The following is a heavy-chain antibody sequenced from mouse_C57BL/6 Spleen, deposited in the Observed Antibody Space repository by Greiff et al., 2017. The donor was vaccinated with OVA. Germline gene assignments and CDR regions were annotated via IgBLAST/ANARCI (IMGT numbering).Heavy chain of an antibody. V-gene: IGHV7-3*01. CDR2: IRNKANGYTT. CDR3: ARYKAQAYFDY. Sequence: DVHLVESGGGLVQPGGSLSLSCAASGFTFTDYYMSWVRQPPGKALEWLGFIRNKANGYTTEYSASVKGRFTISRDNSQSILYLQMNALRAEDSATYYCARYKAQAYFDYWGQGTTLTVSS. J-gene: IGHJ2*01. D-gene: IGHD3-2*02. CDR1: GFTFTDYY.